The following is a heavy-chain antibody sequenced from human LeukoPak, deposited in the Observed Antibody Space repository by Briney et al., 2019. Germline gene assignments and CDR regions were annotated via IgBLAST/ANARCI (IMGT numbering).Heavy chain of an antibody. J-gene: IGHJ4*02. CDR3: AREVATLGSLDY. D-gene: IGHD2-15*01. V-gene: IGHV3-7*01. Sequence: GGSLRLSCAASGFIFSNYWMNWVRQAPGKGLEWVANIKEDGSEKYYVDSVKGRFTISRDNARNSLYLQMNSLRAEDTAVYYCAREVATLGSLDYWGQGTLVTVSS. CDR2: IKEDGSEK. CDR1: GFIFSNYW.